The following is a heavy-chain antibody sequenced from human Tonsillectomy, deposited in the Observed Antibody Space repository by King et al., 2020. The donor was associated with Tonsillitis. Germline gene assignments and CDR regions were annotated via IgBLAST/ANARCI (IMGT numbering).Heavy chain of an antibody. CDR3: AKEIRPNDY. CDR2: IRIGGSST. V-gene: IGHV3-23*04. Sequence: VQLVESGGGLVQPGGSLRLSCVASGFILSNNAMSWVRQAPGKGLEWVSSIRIGGSSTYYADSVKGRFTISRDNSKHTLYLQMHSLRAEDTAIYYCAKEIRPNDYWGQGTLVTVSS. J-gene: IGHJ4*02. CDR1: GFILSNNA. D-gene: IGHD3-3*02.